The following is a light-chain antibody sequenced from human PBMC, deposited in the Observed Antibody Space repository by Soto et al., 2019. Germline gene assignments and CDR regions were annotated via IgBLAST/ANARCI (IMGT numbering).Light chain of an antibody. CDR2: VNSDGSH. CDR1: SGHSSNN. J-gene: IGLJ7*01. V-gene: IGLV4-69*01. CDR3: QTWGSGIAV. Sequence: QPVLTQSPSASASLGASVKLTCTLSSGHSSNNIAWHQQQPEKGPRYLMKVNSDGSHRKGDGIPDRFSGSSSGAERYLIISRLQSEDEADYYCQTWGSGIAVFGGGTQLTVL.